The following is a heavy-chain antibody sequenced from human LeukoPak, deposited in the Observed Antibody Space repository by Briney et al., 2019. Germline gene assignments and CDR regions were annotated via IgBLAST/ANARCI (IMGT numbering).Heavy chain of an antibody. J-gene: IGHJ4*02. D-gene: IGHD3-16*01. CDR1: GFAFSRSA. V-gene: IGHV3-30*04. Sequence: GKSLRLSCAAAGFAFSRSAMHWVRQAPGKGLEWVALISYDGGNEYYGDSVKGRFTVSRDNSKHTLYLQMSSLRADDTAVYYCGRAGFGELYPYVDSWGQGTLVTVSS. CDR2: ISYDGGNE. CDR3: GRAGFGELYPYVDS.